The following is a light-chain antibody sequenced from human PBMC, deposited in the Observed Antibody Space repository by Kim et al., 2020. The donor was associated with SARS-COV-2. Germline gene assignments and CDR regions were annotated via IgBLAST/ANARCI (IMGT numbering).Light chain of an antibody. CDR1: RSFIIN. CDR3: QQYNDWWT. Sequence: SVVPGARVTYHCKASRSFIINLACYHKKPGQAPRVLIYGATTRATDIPARVSGSGYGNNFNLTIHNLKSEEVVVYYFQQYNDWWTFGQGAKVDIK. CDR2: GAT. V-gene: IGKV3-15*01. J-gene: IGKJ1*01.